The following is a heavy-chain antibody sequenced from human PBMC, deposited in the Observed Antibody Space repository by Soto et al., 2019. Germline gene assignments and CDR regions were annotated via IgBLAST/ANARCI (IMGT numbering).Heavy chain of an antibody. V-gene: IGHV3-7*01. CDR3: VRGGSNYAS. D-gene: IGHD4-4*01. Sequence: PGGSLGLSCTASGFTFSDSWMTWVRQAPGKGLEWVARIKPDESEKKYADSVKGRFSISRDNAKNSMYLQMDSLRGEDTAVYYCVRGGSNYASWGQGTLVNVS. J-gene: IGHJ5*02. CDR1: GFTFSDSW. CDR2: IKPDESEK.